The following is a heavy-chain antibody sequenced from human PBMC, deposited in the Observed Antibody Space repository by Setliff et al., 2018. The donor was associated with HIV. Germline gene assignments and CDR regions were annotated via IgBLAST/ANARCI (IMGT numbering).Heavy chain of an antibody. CDR2: IIPIFGTA. J-gene: IGHJ6*03. CDR3: ARRGHEVYGYYYYYYYMDV. Sequence: SVKVSCKASGGSFSSYAISWVRQAPGQGLEWMGGIIPIFGTAKYAQKFQGRVTITTDESTSTAYMELSSLGSEDTAVYYCARRGHEVYGYYYYYYYMDVWGKGTTVTVSS. CDR1: GGSFSSYA. D-gene: IGHD2-8*01. V-gene: IGHV1-69*05.